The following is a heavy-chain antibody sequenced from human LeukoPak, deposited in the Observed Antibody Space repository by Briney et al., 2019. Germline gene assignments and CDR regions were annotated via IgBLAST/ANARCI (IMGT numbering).Heavy chain of an antibody. J-gene: IGHJ6*02. CDR2: IIPIFGTA. Sequence: SVKVSCKASGGTFSSYAISWVRQAPGQGLEWMGGIIPIFGTANYAQKFQGRVTITADESTSTAYMELSSLRSEDTAVYYCARDRYYRGSGSYERYYYYYGMDVWGQGTTVTVSS. CDR1: GGTFSSYA. D-gene: IGHD3-10*01. V-gene: IGHV1-69*13. CDR3: ARDRYYRGSGSYERYYYYYGMDV.